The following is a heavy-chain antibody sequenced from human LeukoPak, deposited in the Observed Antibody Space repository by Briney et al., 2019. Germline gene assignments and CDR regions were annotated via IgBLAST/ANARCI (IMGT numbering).Heavy chain of an antibody. J-gene: IGHJ4*02. CDR3: ARGAGYNYPHYFDY. D-gene: IGHD5-24*01. V-gene: IGHV3-53*01. CDR2: IYGGGNI. Sequence: GGSLRLSCAASGFTVSSNYMNWVRQAPGKGLEWVSVIYGGGNIYYADSVKGRFTISGDNSKNTLYLQMNSLRAEDTAVYYCARGAGYNYPHYFDYWGQGTLVTVSS. CDR1: GFTVSSNY.